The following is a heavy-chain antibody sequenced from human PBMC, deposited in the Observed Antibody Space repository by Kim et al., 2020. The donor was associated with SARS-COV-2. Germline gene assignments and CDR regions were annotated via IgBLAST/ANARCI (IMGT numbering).Heavy chain of an antibody. CDR3: ARVRIATLQSHIVVARGRGGWFDP. CDR2: IYSGGST. CDR1: GFTVSSNY. V-gene: IGHV3-66*02. Sequence: GGSLRLSCAASGFTVSSNYMSWVRQAPGKGLEWVSVIYSGGSTYYADSVKGRFTISRDNSKNTLYLQMNSLRAEDTAVYYCARVRIATLQSHIVVARGRGGWFDPWGQGTLVTVSS. D-gene: IGHD2-21*01. J-gene: IGHJ5*02.